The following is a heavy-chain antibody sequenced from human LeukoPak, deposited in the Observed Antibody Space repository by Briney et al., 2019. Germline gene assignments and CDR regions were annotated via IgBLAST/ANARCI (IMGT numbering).Heavy chain of an antibody. D-gene: IGHD2-2*01. V-gene: IGHV3-11*01. CDR1: GFTFSDYY. Sequence: PGGSLRLSCAASGFTFSDYYMTWIRQAPGKGLEWVSYITSSGSSTYYADSMKGRFTISRDNAKNSLYLQVNSLRAEDTAVYYCARAYHASLDYWGQGTLVTVSS. CDR2: ITSSGSST. J-gene: IGHJ4*02. CDR3: ARAYHASLDY.